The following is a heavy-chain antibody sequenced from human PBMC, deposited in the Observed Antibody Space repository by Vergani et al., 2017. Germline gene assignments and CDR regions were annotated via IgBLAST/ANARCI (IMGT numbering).Heavy chain of an antibody. CDR1: GFSFDDHG. V-gene: IGHV3-20*04. D-gene: IGHD2/OR15-2a*01. CDR3: VRGPLPAIPAMYDF. Sequence: EVLLAESGGRVVRPGGSLRLSCAASGFSFDDHGMGWVRQVPGKGLEWVSEISWNGETKNYADSVKGRFIISRDNAKSSLYLQMKTLRREDTALYYCVRGPLPAIPAMYDFWGQGTLVTVSS. J-gene: IGHJ4*02. CDR2: ISWNGETK.